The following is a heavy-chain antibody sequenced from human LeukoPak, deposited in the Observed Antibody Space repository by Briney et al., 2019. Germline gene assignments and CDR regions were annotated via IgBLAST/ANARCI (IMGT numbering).Heavy chain of an antibody. CDR2: IRYDGSNK. CDR3: AKDQYSSSWYFPFDY. J-gene: IGHJ4*02. CDR1: GFTFSSYG. V-gene: IGHV3-30*02. Sequence: GGSLRLSCAASGFTFSSYGMHWVRQAPGKGLEWVAFIRYDGSNKYYADSVKGRFTISRDNSKNTLYLQMNSLRAEDTAVYYCAKDQYSSSWYFPFDYWGQGTLVTVSS. D-gene: IGHD6-13*01.